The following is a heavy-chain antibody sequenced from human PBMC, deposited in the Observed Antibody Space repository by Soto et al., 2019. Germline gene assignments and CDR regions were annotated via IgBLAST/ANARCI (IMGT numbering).Heavy chain of an antibody. CDR1: GGTFSSYT. CDR3: ARETYYYDSSVPDNWFDP. J-gene: IGHJ5*02. Sequence: QVQLVQSGAEVKKPGSSVKVSCKASGGTFSSYTISWVRQAPGQGLEWMGRIIPILGIANYAQKFQGRVTITADKSTSTAYMELSSLRSEDTAVYYCARETYYYDSSVPDNWFDPWGQGTLVTVSS. D-gene: IGHD3-22*01. CDR2: IIPILGIA. V-gene: IGHV1-69*08.